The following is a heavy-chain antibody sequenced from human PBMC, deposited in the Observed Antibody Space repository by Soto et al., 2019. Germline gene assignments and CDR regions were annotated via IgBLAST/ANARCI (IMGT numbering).Heavy chain of an antibody. CDR1: GYSFTSYW. CDR3: ARHKEWARLELPRAFDI. V-gene: IGHV5-10-1*01. CDR2: IDPSDSYT. D-gene: IGHD1-7*01. Sequence: PGESLKISCKGSGYSFTSYWISWVRQMPGKGLEWMGRIDPSDSYTNYSPSFQGHVTISADKSISTAYLQWSSLKASDTAMYYCARHKEWARLELPRAFDIWGQGTMVTVSS. J-gene: IGHJ3*02.